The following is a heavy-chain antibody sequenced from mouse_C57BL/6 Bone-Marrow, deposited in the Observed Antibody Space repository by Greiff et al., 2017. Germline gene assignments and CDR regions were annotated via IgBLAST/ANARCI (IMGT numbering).Heavy chain of an antibody. CDR2: IDPSDSYT. CDR3: ARRPFNTTVPYFDY. CDR1: GYTFTSYW. J-gene: IGHJ2*01. Sequence: QVQLQQPGAELVKPGASVKLSCKASGYTFTSYWMQWVKQRPGQGLEWIGEIDPSDSYTNYNQKFKGKATLTVDTSSSTAYMQLSSLTSEDSAVDYCARRPFNTTVPYFDYWGQGTTLTVSS. D-gene: IGHD1-1*01. V-gene: IGHV1-50*01.